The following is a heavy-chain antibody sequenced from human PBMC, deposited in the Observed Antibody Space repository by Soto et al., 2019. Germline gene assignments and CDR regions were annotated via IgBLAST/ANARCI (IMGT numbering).Heavy chain of an antibody. V-gene: IGHV4-38-2*01. J-gene: IGHJ4*02. Sequence: SETLSLTCVVSNFSISSGYYWGWIRRSPGKGLEWIASIYRSGTTSYNPSLKSRVTISVDPSKNQFSLMLTAVTAAGTAVYYCARTHSGSYYSLFNYWGRGSLVTVSS. CDR2: IYRSGTT. CDR3: ARTHSGSYYSLFNY. D-gene: IGHD1-26*01. CDR1: NFSISSGYY.